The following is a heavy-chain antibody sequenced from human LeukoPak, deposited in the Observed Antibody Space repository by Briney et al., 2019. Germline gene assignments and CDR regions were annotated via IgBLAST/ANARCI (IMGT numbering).Heavy chain of an antibody. V-gene: IGHV4-34*01. J-gene: IGHJ4*02. CDR1: GGSFSGYY. D-gene: IGHD3-22*01. CDR3: ARVVRYYYDSSGYASKYYFDY. CDR2: INHSGST. Sequence: PSETLSLTCAVYGGSFSGYYWSWIRQPQGKGLEWIGEINHSGSTNYNPSLKSRVTISVDTSKNQFSLKLSSVTAADTAVYYCARVVRYYYDSSGYASKYYFDYWGQGTLVTVSS.